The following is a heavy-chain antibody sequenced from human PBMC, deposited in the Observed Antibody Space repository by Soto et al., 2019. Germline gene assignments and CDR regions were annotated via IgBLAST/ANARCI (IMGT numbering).Heavy chain of an antibody. J-gene: IGHJ6*02. D-gene: IGHD6-13*01. V-gene: IGHV1-18*01. CDR2: ISAYNGNT. CDR1: GYTFTSYG. CDR3: ARAGPFIAAAGTEGMDV. Sequence: ASVKVSCKASGYTFTSYGISWVRQAPGQGLEWMGWISAYNGNTNYAQKLQGRVTMTTDTSTSTAYMELGSLRSDDTAVYYCARAGPFIAAAGTEGMDVWGQGTTVTVSS.